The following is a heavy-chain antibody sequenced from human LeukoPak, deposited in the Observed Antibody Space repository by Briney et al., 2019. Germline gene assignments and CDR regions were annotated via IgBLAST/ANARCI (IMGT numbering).Heavy chain of an antibody. D-gene: IGHD3-10*01. CDR2: IYYSGST. J-gene: IGHJ5*02. CDR3: ARRYFAVGEFIIKGSWFDP. Sequence: SETLSLTCTVSGGSISSYYWSWIRQPPGKGLEWIGYIYYSGSTNYNPSLKSRVTISVDTSKNQFSLKLSSVTAADTAVYYCARRYFAVGEFIIKGSWFDPWGQGTLVTVSS. V-gene: IGHV4-59*08. CDR1: GGSISSYY.